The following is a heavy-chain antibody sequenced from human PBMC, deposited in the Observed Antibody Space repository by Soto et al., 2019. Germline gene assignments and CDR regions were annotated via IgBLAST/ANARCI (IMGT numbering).Heavy chain of an antibody. CDR2: IWYDGSNK. D-gene: IGHD3-22*01. CDR3: ARDYDSSGYHWSRIDY. V-gene: IGHV3-33*01. Sequence: PGGSLRLSCAASGFTFSSYGMHWVRQAPGKGLEWVAVIWYDGSNKYYADSVKGRFTISRDNSKNTLYLQMNSLRAEDTAVYYCARDYDSSGYHWSRIDYWGQGTLVTVSS. CDR1: GFTFSSYG. J-gene: IGHJ4*02.